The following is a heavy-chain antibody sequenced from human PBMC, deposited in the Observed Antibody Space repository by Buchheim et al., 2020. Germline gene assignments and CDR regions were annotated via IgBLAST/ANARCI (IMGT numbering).Heavy chain of an antibody. CDR2: IYYSGST. J-gene: IGHJ4*02. CDR1: GGSISSYY. CDR3: ARDLTNSSGYPSTIFDY. V-gene: IGHV4-59*01. D-gene: IGHD3-22*01. Sequence: QVQLQESGPGLVKPSETLSLTCTASGGSISSYYWSWIRQPPGKGLEWIGYIYYSGSTNYNPSLKSRVTISVDTSKNQFSLKLSSVIAADTAVYYCARDLTNSSGYPSTIFDYWGQGTL.